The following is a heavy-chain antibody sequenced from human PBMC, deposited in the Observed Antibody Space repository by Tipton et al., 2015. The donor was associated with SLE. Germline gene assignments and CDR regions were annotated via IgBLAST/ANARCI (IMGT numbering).Heavy chain of an antibody. J-gene: IGHJ3*02. CDR3: VYGGNSGAFGI. Sequence: LSLTCTVSGGSISSGSYYWSWVRQAPGEGLEWVSVIYSGGSTYYADSVKGRFTISRDNSKNTLYLQMNSLRVEDTAVYYCVYGGNSGAFGIWGQGTMVTVSS. CDR2: IYSGGST. D-gene: IGHD4-23*01. CDR1: GGSISSGSYY. V-gene: IGHV3-66*01.